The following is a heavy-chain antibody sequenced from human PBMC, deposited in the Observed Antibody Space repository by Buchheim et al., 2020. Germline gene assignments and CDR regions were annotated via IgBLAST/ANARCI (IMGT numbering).Heavy chain of an antibody. D-gene: IGHD5-18*01. Sequence: EVQLLESGGGLVQPGGSLRLSCAASGFTFSSYAMSWVRQAPGKGLEWVSAISGSGGSTYYADAVKGRFTISRDNSKNTMYLQMNSLRAEDTAVYYCAKDLGQGYSYGYDYFDYWGQGTL. J-gene: IGHJ4*02. CDR1: GFTFSSYA. CDR2: ISGSGGST. CDR3: AKDLGQGYSYGYDYFDY. V-gene: IGHV3-23*01.